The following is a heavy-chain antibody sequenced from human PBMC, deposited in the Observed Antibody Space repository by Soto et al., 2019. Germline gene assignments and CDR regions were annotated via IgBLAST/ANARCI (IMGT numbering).Heavy chain of an antibody. CDR1: GYSISSGYY. Sequence: SETLSLTCAVSGYSISSGYYWGWIRQPPGKGLEWIGSIYHSGSTYYNPSLKSRVTISVDTSKNQLSLKLSSVTAADTAVYYCARGIGFDYDILTGYYYYYYGMDVWGQGTTVTVSS. CDR3: ARGIGFDYDILTGYYYYYYGMDV. J-gene: IGHJ6*02. CDR2: IYHSGST. D-gene: IGHD3-9*01. V-gene: IGHV4-38-2*01.